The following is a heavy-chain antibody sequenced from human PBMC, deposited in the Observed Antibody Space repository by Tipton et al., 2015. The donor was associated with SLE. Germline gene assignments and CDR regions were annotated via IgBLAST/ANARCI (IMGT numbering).Heavy chain of an antibody. J-gene: IGHJ2*01. V-gene: IGHV4-61*01. CDR2: IYCSGST. CDR3: ARRRFWYFDL. CDR1: GASISSGSYY. Sequence: TLSLTCTVSGASISSGSYYWSWIRQPPGKGLEWIGYIYCSGSTNYNPSLKSRVTISVDTSKNQFSLKLSSVTAADTAVYYCARRRFWYFDLWGRGTLVTVSS.